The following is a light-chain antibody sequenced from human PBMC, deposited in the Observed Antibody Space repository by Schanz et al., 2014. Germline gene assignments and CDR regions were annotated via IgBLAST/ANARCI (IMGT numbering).Light chain of an antibody. CDR2: DVS. J-gene: IGLJ3*02. CDR3: QSYASRMGGV. V-gene: IGLV2-14*03. Sequence: QSALTQPPSASGSPGQSVTISCTGTNSDVGGYNYVSWYQQHPGKAPKLMIYDVSNRPSGVSNRFSGSKSGNTASLAITGLQAEDEADYYCQSYASRMGGVFGGGTKLTVL. CDR1: NSDVGGYNY.